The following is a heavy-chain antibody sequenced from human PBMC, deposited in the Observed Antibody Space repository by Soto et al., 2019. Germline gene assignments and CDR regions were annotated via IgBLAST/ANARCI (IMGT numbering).Heavy chain of an antibody. V-gene: IGHV3-64*01. Sequence: EVQLVESGGGLVQPGGSLRLSCAASGFTFSSYAMHWVRKAPGKGLEFVSAITDTGGRANYAHSVEGRFTISRDNSKDTLFLQMGTLTTDDTALYYCARGGGSSGSVHDGCDVWGQGTMVTVSS. CDR1: GFTFSSYA. D-gene: IGHD5-12*01. J-gene: IGHJ3*01. CDR3: ARGGGSSGSVHDGCDV. CDR2: ITDTGGRA.